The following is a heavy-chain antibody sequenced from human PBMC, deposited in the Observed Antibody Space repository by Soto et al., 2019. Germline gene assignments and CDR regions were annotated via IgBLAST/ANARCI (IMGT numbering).Heavy chain of an antibody. D-gene: IGHD1-26*01. CDR1: GFTFSSYA. Sequence: GGSLRLSCAASGFTFSSYAMHWVRQAPGKGLEYVSAISSNGGSTYYANSVKGRFTISRDNSKNTLYLQMGSLRAEDMAVYYCARDTGGSYDTLDVWGQGTTVTSP. V-gene: IGHV3-64*01. CDR3: ARDTGGSYDTLDV. J-gene: IGHJ6*02. CDR2: ISSNGGST.